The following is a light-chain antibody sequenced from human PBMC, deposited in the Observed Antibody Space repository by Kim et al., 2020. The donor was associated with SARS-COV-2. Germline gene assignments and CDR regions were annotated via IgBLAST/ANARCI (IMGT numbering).Light chain of an antibody. Sequence: GRSITISCTGTSSDVGGYNYVSCYQQHPGKAPKLMIYDVSKRSSGVSTRFSGSKSGNTASLTISGLQAEDEADYYCSSYTSSSTWVFGGGTQLTVL. CDR3: SSYTSSSTWV. V-gene: IGLV2-14*04. CDR1: SSDVGGYNY. J-gene: IGLJ3*02. CDR2: DVS.